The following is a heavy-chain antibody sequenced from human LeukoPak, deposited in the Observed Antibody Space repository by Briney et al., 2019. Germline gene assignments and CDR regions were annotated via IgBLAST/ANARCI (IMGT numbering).Heavy chain of an antibody. J-gene: IGHJ4*02. CDR2: ISSSSSYI. Sequence: GGSLRLSCAASGFTFSSYSMNWVRQAPGKGLEWVSSISSSSSYIYYADSVKGRFTISRDNAKNSLYLQMNSLRAEDTAVYYCASRMIGLSAINDYWGQGTLVTVSS. CDR3: ASRMIGLSAINDY. D-gene: IGHD3-22*01. CDR1: GFTFSSYS. V-gene: IGHV3-21*01.